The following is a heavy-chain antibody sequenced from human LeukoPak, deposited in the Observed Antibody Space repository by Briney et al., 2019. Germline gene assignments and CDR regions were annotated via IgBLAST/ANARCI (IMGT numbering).Heavy chain of an antibody. Sequence: GGSLRLSFAASGFTFSSYEMNWVRQAPGKGLAGVSYISSSGSTIYYAGFVYSRVTISRHNAKKSLNLPMYTLRDDATPVYNCARELGGYSIASQGFGGQGPVVSVS. CDR3: ARELGGYSIASQGF. CDR1: GFTFSSYE. V-gene: IGHV3-48*03. J-gene: IGHJ4*02. CDR2: ISSSGSTI. D-gene: IGHD5-12*01.